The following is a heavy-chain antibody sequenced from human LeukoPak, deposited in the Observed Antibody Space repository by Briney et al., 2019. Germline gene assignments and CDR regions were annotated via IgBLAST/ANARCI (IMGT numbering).Heavy chain of an antibody. CDR3: ASMGTESTSGTTHPSCP. D-gene: IGHD1-1*01. CDR1: GYTFTSYG. J-gene: IGHJ5*02. V-gene: IGHV1-18*01. Sequence: ASVKVSCKASGYTFTSYGISWVRQAPGQGLEWMGWISAYNGNTNYAQKFQGRVTITADESTSTAYMELSSLRSEDTAVYYCASMGTESTSGTTHPSCPWGQGTMVTVSS. CDR2: ISAYNGNT.